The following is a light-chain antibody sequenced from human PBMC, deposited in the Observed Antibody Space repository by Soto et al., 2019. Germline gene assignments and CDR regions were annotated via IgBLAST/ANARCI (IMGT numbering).Light chain of an antibody. V-gene: IGLV1-47*01. Sequence: QSVLTQPPSASGTPGQRVTISCSGSRSNIGTNYVYWFQQLPGTAPKLLIYRNYQRPSGVPDRFSGSKSGTSASLAISGLRSKDEAEYYCAAWDDSLRGLFGGGTKLTVL. CDR2: RNY. J-gene: IGLJ3*02. CDR3: AAWDDSLRGL. CDR1: RSNIGTNY.